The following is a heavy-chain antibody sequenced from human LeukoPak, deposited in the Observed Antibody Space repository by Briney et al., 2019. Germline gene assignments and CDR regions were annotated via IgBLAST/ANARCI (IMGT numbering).Heavy chain of an antibody. CDR3: AKALGSYLDY. D-gene: IGHD1-26*01. CDR2: IWYDGSNK. Sequence: GRSLRLSCAASGFTFSSYGMHWVRQAPGKGLEWVAVIWYDGSNKYYADSVKGRFTISRDNSKNTLYLQMNSLRAEDTAVYYCAKALGSYLDYWGQGTLVTVSS. CDR1: GFTFSSYG. J-gene: IGHJ4*02. V-gene: IGHV3-33*06.